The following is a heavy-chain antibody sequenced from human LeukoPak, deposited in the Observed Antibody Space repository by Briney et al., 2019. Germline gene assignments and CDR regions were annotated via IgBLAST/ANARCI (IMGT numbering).Heavy chain of an antibody. D-gene: IGHD2-15*01. Sequence: PGGSLRLSCAASGFTFSSYGMHWVRQAPGKGLEWVAFIRYDGSKKYYADSVKGRFTISRDNSKNTLYLQMNSLRAEDTAVYYCAKDLRDCSGGSCYETNWGQGTLVTVSS. CDR3: AKDLRDCSGGSCYETN. CDR2: IRYDGSKK. V-gene: IGHV3-30*02. J-gene: IGHJ4*02. CDR1: GFTFSSYG.